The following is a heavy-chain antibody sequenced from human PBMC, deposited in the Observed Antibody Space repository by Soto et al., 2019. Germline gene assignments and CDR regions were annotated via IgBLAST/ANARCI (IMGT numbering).Heavy chain of an antibody. CDR3: ATMATLGSLNWFEP. D-gene: IGHD3-10*01. Sequence: ASVQVSFKASGYTFTNNDVSWLRQATGQGLEWMGWMNPGSGDTGYAQKFQGRVTMTRDISIATAYMELSSLRSDGTAINYCATMATLGSLNWFEPWGQRTLVTVSS. V-gene: IGHV1-8*01. CDR2: MNPGSGDT. CDR1: GYTFTNND. J-gene: IGHJ5*02.